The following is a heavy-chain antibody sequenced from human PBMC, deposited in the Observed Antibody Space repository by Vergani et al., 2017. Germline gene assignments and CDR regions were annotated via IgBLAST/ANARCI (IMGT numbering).Heavy chain of an antibody. CDR3: ARPSWGPTVTTDRAYYYGMDV. CDR1: GGTFSSYA. Sequence: QVQLVQSGAEVKKPGSSVKVSCKASGGTFSSYAISWVRQAPGQGLEWMGRIIPIFGTANYAQKFQGRVTITADESTSTAYMELSSLRSEDTAVYYCARPSWGPTVTTDRAYYYGMDVWGQGTMVTVSS. CDR2: IIPIFGTA. D-gene: IGHD4-17*01. V-gene: IGHV1-69*18. J-gene: IGHJ6*02.